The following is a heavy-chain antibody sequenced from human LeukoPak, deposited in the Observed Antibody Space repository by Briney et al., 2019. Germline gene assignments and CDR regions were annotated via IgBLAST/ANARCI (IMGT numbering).Heavy chain of an antibody. CDR2: ISGSADST. Sequence: GGSLRLSCAASGFTFSNYAISWVRQAPGKGLEWVSGISGSADSTNYADSVKGRFTISRDNSKNTLYLQMNSLRAEDTAIYYCAKREGYGSIDYWGQGALVTVS. J-gene: IGHJ4*02. CDR3: AKREGYGSIDY. D-gene: IGHD3-16*01. V-gene: IGHV3-23*01. CDR1: GFTFSNYA.